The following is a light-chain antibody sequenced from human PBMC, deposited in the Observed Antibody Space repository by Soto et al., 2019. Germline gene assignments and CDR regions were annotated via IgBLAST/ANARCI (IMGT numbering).Light chain of an antibody. CDR2: AAS. Sequence: DIQLTQSPSFLSASVGDRATITCRASQGIGSYLAWYQQKPGKAPKLLIYAASTLQSGVPSRVSGSGPGTEFTLTIISLQPEDFASYYFQQFKSDPWTFGQGTKVEIE. CDR3: QQFKSDPWT. J-gene: IGKJ1*01. V-gene: IGKV1-9*01. CDR1: QGIGSY.